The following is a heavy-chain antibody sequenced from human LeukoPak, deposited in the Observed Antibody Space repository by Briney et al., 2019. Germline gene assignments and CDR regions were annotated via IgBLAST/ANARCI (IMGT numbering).Heavy chain of an antibody. J-gene: IGHJ5*02. CDR1: GYTFTSYD. V-gene: IGHV1-8*01. D-gene: IGHD6-19*01. Sequence: ASVKVSCKASGYTFTSYDINWVRQATGQRLEWMGWMNPNSGNTGYAQKFQGRVTMTRNTSISTAYMELSSLRSEDTAVYYCARDRSGWGNNWFDPWGQGTLVTVSS. CDR3: ARDRSGWGNNWFDP. CDR2: MNPNSGNT.